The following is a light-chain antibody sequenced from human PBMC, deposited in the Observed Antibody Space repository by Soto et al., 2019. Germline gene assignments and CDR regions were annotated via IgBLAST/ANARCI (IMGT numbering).Light chain of an antibody. CDR1: SSDVGGYNY. Sequence: QSALTQPASVSGSPGQSIAISCTGTSSDVGGYNYVSWYQQHPGKAPKLIIYDVSNRPSGVSDRFSGSKSGNTASLVISGLQAEDGADYYCSSYTTSSTRVFGGGTKLTVL. V-gene: IGLV2-14*01. CDR2: DVS. CDR3: SSYTTSSTRV. J-gene: IGLJ2*01.